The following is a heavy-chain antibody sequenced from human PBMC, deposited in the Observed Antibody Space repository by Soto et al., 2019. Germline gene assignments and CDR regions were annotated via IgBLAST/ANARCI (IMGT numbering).Heavy chain of an antibody. CDR2: VSGSGGNT. J-gene: IGHJ6*02. V-gene: IGHV3-23*01. CDR1: GFTFSTYA. D-gene: IGHD6-19*01. Sequence: VQLLESGGGLLQPGGSLRLSCAASGFTFSTYAMTWVRQAPGKGPEWVSSVSGSGGNTLYADSVKGRFTISRDNSKNTLYLQTNSLRAGDTAVYYCAKGRAPSGWYPPYYYGMDVWGQGTTVIVSS. CDR3: AKGRAPSGWYPPYYYGMDV.